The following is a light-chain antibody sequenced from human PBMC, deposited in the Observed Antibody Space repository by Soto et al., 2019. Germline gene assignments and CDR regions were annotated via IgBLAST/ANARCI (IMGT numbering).Light chain of an antibody. CDR3: QQDYNLPP. V-gene: IGKV3D-7*01. CDR1: QTVFSNY. J-gene: IGKJ4*01. Sequence: EIVLTQSPATLSLSPGERATLSCRATQTVFSNYIGWYQQKPGQAPRLLIYGASTRATSIPARFSGSGSGTDFTLTISSLQPEDFAVYYCQQDYNLPPFGGGTKVDIK. CDR2: GAS.